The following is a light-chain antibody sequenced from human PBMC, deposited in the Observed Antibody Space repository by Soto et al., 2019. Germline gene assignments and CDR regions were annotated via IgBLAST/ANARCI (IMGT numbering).Light chain of an antibody. J-gene: IGKJ1*01. V-gene: IGKV3D-15*01. CDR3: QQYNNWPPT. CDR1: QSVSSN. CDR2: GAS. Sequence: EIALTQSPATLSVSPGGRATLSCRASQSVSSNFLAWYQQKPGQAPRLLIYGASDRATGIPARFTGSGSGTDFTLTISSLQSEDCAIYYCQQYNNWPPTFGQGTKVDIK.